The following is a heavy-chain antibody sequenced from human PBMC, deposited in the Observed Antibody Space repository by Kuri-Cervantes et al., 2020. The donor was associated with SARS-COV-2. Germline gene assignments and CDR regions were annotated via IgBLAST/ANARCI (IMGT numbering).Heavy chain of an antibody. J-gene: IGHJ4*02. D-gene: IGHD6-25*01. CDR2: IIPIFGIA. V-gene: IGHV1-69*10. Sequence: SVKVSCKASGYTFTSYYMHWVRQAPGQGLEWMGGIIPIFGIANYAQKFQGRVTITADKSTSTAYMELSSLRSDDTAVYYCATSSGYGRYDYWGQGTLVTVSS. CDR3: ATSSGYGRYDY. CDR1: GYTFTSYY.